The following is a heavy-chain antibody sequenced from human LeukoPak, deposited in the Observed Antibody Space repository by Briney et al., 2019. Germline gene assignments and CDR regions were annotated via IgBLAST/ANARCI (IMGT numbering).Heavy chain of an antibody. Sequence: GGSLRLSCAASGFTFSKYAMNWVRQAPGKGLEWVSSISAGHNTAYADSVKGRLTISRDNSRNTLYLQMNSLRGDDTAVYYCATDGAAWGQGTLVTVPS. D-gene: IGHD6-25*01. CDR2: ISAGHNT. J-gene: IGHJ4*02. CDR1: GFTFSKYA. V-gene: IGHV3-23*01. CDR3: ATDGAA.